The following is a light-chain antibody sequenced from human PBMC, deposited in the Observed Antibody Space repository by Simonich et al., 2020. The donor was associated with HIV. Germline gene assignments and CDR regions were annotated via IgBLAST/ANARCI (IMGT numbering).Light chain of an antibody. V-gene: IGKV4-1*01. Sequence: DIVMTQSPDSLAVSLGERATINCKSSRNILYNSNNKNYLAWYQKKPGQPPNLLIYWASTRESGVPDRFSGSGSGTDFTLTINSLQAEDVAVYYCQQYYDTPQTFGQGTKLEIK. CDR1: RNILYNSNNKNY. CDR3: QQYYDTPQT. CDR2: WAS. J-gene: IGKJ2*01.